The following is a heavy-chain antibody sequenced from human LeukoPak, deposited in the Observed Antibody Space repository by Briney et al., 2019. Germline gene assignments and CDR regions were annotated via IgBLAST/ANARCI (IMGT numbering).Heavy chain of an antibody. D-gene: IGHD6-13*01. Sequence: GGSLRLSRAASGFTFSSCSMHWVRQAPGKGLVWVSRIKGDGSSISYADSVKGRFTIFRDNAKNTLFLQMDSLRAEDTAVYYCVRGTIAAAGIDYWGQGTLVTVSS. CDR1: GFTFSSCS. CDR3: VRGTIAAAGIDY. V-gene: IGHV3-74*01. J-gene: IGHJ4*02. CDR2: IKGDGSSI.